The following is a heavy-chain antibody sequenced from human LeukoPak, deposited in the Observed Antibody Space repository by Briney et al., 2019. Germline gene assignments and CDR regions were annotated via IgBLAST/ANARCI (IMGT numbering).Heavy chain of an antibody. V-gene: IGHV3-11*04. D-gene: IGHD2-15*01. Sequence: GGSLRLSCAASGFTFSDYYMSWIRQAPGKGLEWVSYISGSGNTIYYEDSVKGRFTISRDNAKNSLYLQMNSLRAEDTAVYYCARGSPRSARNPAHVVVVAATFDYWGQGTLVTVSS. CDR2: ISGSGNTI. J-gene: IGHJ4*02. CDR3: ARGSPRSARNPAHVVVVAATFDY. CDR1: GFTFSDYY.